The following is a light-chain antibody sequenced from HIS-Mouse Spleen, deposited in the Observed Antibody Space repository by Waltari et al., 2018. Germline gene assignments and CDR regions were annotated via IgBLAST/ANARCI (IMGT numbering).Light chain of an antibody. CDR3: QQLNSYPPT. CDR1: QGISSY. V-gene: IGKV1-9*01. Sequence: DIQLTQSPSFLSASVGDRVTITCRDSQGISSYLAWYQQKPGKAPKLLIYAASTFQSGVPSRFSGSGSGTEFTLTISSLQPEDFATYYCQQLNSYPPTFGQGTKVEIK. CDR2: AAS. J-gene: IGKJ1*01.